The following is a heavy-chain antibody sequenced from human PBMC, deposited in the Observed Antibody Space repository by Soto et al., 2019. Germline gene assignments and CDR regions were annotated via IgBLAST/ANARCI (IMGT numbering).Heavy chain of an antibody. V-gene: IGHV3-30*18. CDR1: GFTFSSYG. CDR3: ENDRGEIDLPYGMDV. D-gene: IGHD3-10*01. Sequence: GGSLSLSCAASGFTFSSYGMHWVRQAPGKGLEWVAVISYDGSNKYDADSVKGRFTISRDNSKNTPYLQMNSLSAEDTAVYYCENDRGEIDLPYGMDVWGQGTTVTVSS. J-gene: IGHJ6*02. CDR2: ISYDGSNK.